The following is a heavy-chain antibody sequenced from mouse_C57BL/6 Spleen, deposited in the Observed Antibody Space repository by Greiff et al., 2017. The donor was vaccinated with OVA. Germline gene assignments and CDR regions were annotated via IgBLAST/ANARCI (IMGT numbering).Heavy chain of an antibody. Sequence: EVQLQQSGPGLVKPSQSLSLTCSVTGYSITSGYYWNWIRQFPGNKLEWMGYISYDGSNNYNPSLKNRISITRDTSKNQFFLKLNSVTTEDTATYYCARDYGSSPWYFDVWGTGTTVTVSS. D-gene: IGHD1-1*01. CDR2: ISYDGSN. V-gene: IGHV3-6*01. J-gene: IGHJ1*03. CDR1: GYSITSGYY. CDR3: ARDYGSSPWYFDV.